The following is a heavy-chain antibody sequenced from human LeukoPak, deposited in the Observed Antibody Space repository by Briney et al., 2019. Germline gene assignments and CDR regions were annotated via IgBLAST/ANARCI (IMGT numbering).Heavy chain of an antibody. V-gene: IGHV4-38-2*02. CDR2: IYHSGST. D-gene: IGHD4-17*01. Sequence: SETLSLTCTVSGYSISSGYYWGWIRQPPGKELEWIGSIYHSGSTYYNPSLKSRVTISVDTSKNQFSLKLSSVTAADTAVYYCARGNLLVESYGDYDWFDPWGQGTLVTVSS. CDR1: GYSISSGYY. J-gene: IGHJ5*02. CDR3: ARGNLLVESYGDYDWFDP.